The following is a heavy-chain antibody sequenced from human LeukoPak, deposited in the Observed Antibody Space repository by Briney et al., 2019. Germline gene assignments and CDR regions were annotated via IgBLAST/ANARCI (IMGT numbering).Heavy chain of an antibody. CDR2: IYYSGST. V-gene: IGHV4-39*07. D-gene: IGHD1-26*01. Sequence: PSETLSLTCTVSGGSISSYYWGWIRQPPGKGLEWIGSIYYSGSTYYNPSLKSRVTISVDTSKNQFSLKLSSVTAADTAVYYCARELRVGATRGYDAFDIWGQGTMVTVSS. CDR1: GGSISSYY. J-gene: IGHJ3*02. CDR3: ARELRVGATRGYDAFDI.